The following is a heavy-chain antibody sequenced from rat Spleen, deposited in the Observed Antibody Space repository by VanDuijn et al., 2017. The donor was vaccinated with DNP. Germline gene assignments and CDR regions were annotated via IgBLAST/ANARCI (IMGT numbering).Heavy chain of an antibody. CDR2: ISYDGSST. CDR3: ASRPPPTRGPFDY. D-gene: IGHD1-4*01. J-gene: IGHJ2*01. V-gene: IGHV5-7*01. CDR1: RITFSDHN. Sequence: EVQLVESGGGLVQPGRSLKLSCAVSRITFSDHNMAWVRQAPTKGLEWVATISYDGSSTWYRDSVKGRFTISRENAKNTLYLQMDSLRSEDTATYYCASRPPPTRGPFDYWGQGVAVTVSS.